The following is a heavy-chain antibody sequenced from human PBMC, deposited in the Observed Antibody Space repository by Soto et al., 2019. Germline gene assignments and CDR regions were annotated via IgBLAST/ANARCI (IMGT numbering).Heavy chain of an antibody. J-gene: IGHJ3*02. V-gene: IGHV1-69*13. Sequence: SVKVSCKASGGTFSSYAISWVRQAPGQGLEWMGGIIPIFGTANYAQKFQGRVTITADESTSTAYMELSSLRSEDTAVYYCARPVVAATLIWDAFDIWGQGTMVTVSS. CDR3: ARPVVAATLIWDAFDI. CDR2: IIPIFGTA. D-gene: IGHD2-15*01. CDR1: GGTFSSYA.